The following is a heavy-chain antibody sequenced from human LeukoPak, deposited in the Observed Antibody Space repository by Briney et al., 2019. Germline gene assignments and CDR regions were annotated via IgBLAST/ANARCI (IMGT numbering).Heavy chain of an antibody. CDR2: ISGSGSTI. Sequence: PGGSPRLSCAASGFTFSSYGMSWVRQAPGKGLEWVSAISGSGSTIYYADSVKGRFTISRDNAKNSLYLQMNSLRAEDTAVYYCAELGITMIGGVWGKGTTVTISS. J-gene: IGHJ6*04. V-gene: IGHV3-48*04. CDR1: GFTFSSYG. D-gene: IGHD3-10*02. CDR3: AELGITMIGGV.